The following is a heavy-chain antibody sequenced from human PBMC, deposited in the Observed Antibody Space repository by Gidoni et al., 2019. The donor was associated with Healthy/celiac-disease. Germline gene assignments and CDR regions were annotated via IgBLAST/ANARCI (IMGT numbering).Heavy chain of an antibody. V-gene: IGHV3-30*04. J-gene: IGHJ6*02. CDR3: ARDRRYDFWSGYPTYYYYGMDV. CDR2: ISYDGSNK. CDR1: GFTFSSYA. D-gene: IGHD3-3*01. Sequence: QVQLVESGGGVVQPGRSLRLSCAASGFTFSSYAMHWVRQAPGKGLEWVAVISYDGSNKYYADSVKGRFTISRDNSKNTLYLQMNSLRAEDTAVYYCARDRRYDFWSGYPTYYYYGMDVWGQGTTVTVSS.